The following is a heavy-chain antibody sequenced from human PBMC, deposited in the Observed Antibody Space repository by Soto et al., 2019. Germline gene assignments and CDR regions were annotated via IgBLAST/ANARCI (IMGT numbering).Heavy chain of an antibody. CDR2: ISYDGSNK. V-gene: IGHV3-30*18. D-gene: IGHD3-16*01. Sequence: PGGSLRLSCAASGFTFSSYGMHWVRQAPGKGLEWVAVISYDGSNKYYADSVKGRFTISRDNSKNTLYLQMNSLRAEDTAVYYCAKDDTRGITDHYHSGMDVRGHGTPVTACS. J-gene: IGHJ6*02. CDR3: AKDDTRGITDHYHSGMDV. CDR1: GFTFSSYG.